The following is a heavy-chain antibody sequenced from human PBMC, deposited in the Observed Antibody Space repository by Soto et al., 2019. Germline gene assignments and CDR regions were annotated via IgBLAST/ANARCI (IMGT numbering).Heavy chain of an antibody. D-gene: IGHD1-1*01. CDR3: ARSRVVNCNHKDCPYYVDV. V-gene: IGHV4-59*08. Sequence: SETLSLTCTVSGASMSSYFWTWIRQPPGKGLEWVASIYYTGSTNYNPSLKSRVTISVDTSENQFSLKLSSLTAADTAVFFCARSRVVNCNHKDCPYYVDVRGKRTTVTVSS. CDR1: GASMSSYF. CDR2: IYYTGST. J-gene: IGHJ6*03.